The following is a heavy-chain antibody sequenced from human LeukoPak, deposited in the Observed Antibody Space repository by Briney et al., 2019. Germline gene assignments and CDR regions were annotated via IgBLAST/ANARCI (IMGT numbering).Heavy chain of an antibody. J-gene: IGHJ6*02. Sequence: SETLSLTCTVSGGSVSSGSYYWSWIRQPPGKGLEWIGYIYYSGSTNYNPSLKSRVTISVDTSKNQFSLKLSSVTAADTAVYYCARDSDYYGMDVWGQETTVTVSS. CDR3: ARDSDYYGMDV. CDR1: GGSVSSGSYY. V-gene: IGHV4-61*01. CDR2: IYYSGST. D-gene: IGHD1-26*01.